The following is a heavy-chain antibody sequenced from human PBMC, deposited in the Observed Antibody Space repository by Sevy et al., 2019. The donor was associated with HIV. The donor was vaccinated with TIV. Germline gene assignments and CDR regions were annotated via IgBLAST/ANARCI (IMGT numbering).Heavy chain of an antibody. CDR3: AKGYSSGPYNWFDP. Sequence: GGSLRLSCAASGFTFSSYDMHWVRQAPGKGLEWVAVISYDGSNKYYADSVKGRFTISRDNSKNTLYLQMNSLGAEDTAVYYCAKGYSSGPYNWFDPWGQGTLVTVSS. CDR1: GFTFSSYD. D-gene: IGHD6-19*01. CDR2: ISYDGSNK. J-gene: IGHJ5*02. V-gene: IGHV3-30*18.